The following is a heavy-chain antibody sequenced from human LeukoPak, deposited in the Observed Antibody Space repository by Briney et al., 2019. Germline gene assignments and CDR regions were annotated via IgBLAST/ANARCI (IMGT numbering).Heavy chain of an antibody. CDR2: INHSGST. J-gene: IGHJ6*02. CDR1: GGSFSGYY. CDR3: ARVNLPRYFDWL. V-gene: IGHV4-34*01. D-gene: IGHD3-9*01. Sequence: PSETLSLTCAVYGGSFSGYYWSWIRQPPGKGLEWIGEINHSGSTNYNPSLKSRVTISVDTSKNQFSLKLSSVTAADTAVYYCARVNLPRYFDWLGGQGTTVTVSS.